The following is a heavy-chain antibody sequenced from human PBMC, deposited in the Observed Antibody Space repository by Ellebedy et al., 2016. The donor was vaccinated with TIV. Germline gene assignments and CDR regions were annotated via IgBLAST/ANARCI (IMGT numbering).Heavy chain of an antibody. CDR1: GFTFSTYS. Sequence: GESLKISCAASGFTFSTYSMNWVRQAPGKGLEWVSYISSSSSTIYYADSVKGRFTISRDNAKNSLYLQMNSLRDEDTAGYYCARDPLWFGDHTHFDYWGQGTLVTVSS. CDR2: ISSSSSTI. J-gene: IGHJ4*02. CDR3: ARDPLWFGDHTHFDY. D-gene: IGHD3-10*01. V-gene: IGHV3-48*02.